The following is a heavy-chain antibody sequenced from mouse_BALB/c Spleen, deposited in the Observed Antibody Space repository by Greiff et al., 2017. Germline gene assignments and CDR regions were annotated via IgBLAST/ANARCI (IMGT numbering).Heavy chain of an antibody. CDR1: GYAFTNYL. CDR2: INPGSGGT. CDR3: AGKLGLYAMDY. V-gene: IGHV1-54*01. J-gene: IGHJ4*01. Sequence: QVHVKQSGAELVRPGTSVKVSCKASGYAFTNYLIEWVKQRPGQGLEWIGVINPGSGGTNYNEKFKGKATLTADKSSSTAYMQLSSLTSDDSAVYFCAGKLGLYAMDYWGQGTSVTVSS. D-gene: IGHD4-1*01.